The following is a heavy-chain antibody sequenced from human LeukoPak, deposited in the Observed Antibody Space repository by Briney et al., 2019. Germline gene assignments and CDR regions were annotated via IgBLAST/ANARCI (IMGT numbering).Heavy chain of an antibody. D-gene: IGHD5-18*01. J-gene: IGHJ4*02. Sequence: GGSLRLSCAASGFTPSTYEMNWVRQAPGKGLEYVSHISTNGGSTYYAISVKGRFTISRDNSKNTLYLQMGSLRAEDMAVYYCARGRGYTYGYDYWGQGTLVTVSS. CDR1: GFTPSTYE. V-gene: IGHV3-64*01. CDR3: ARGRGYTYGYDY. CDR2: ISTNGGST.